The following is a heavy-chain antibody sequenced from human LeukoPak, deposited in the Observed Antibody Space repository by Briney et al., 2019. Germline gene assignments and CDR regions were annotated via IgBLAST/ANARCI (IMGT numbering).Heavy chain of an antibody. J-gene: IGHJ4*02. V-gene: IGHV4-39*07. CDR3: AKWGGLPY. Sequence: SETLSLTCTVSGGSISSSSYYWGWIRQPPGKGLEWIGSIYYSGSTYYNPSLKSRVTISVDTSKNQFSLKLSSVTAADTAMYYCAKWGGLPYWGQGTLVTVSS. D-gene: IGHD3-16*01. CDR2: IYYSGST. CDR1: GGSISSSSYY.